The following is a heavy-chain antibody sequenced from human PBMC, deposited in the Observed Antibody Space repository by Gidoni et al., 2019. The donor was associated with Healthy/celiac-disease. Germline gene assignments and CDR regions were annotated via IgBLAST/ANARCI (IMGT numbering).Heavy chain of an antibody. V-gene: IGHV4-34*01. CDR1: GGSFSGYY. D-gene: IGHD2-2*01. J-gene: IGHJ4*02. Sequence: QVQLQQWGAGLLKPSETLSLTCAVYGGSFSGYYWSWIRQPPGKGLEWIGEINHSGRTNYNPSLKSRVTISVDTSKNQFSLKLSSVTAADTAVYYCARGRGLKRLGYCSSTSCPSHFDYWGQGTLVTVSS. CDR3: ARGRGLKRLGYCSSTSCPSHFDY. CDR2: INHSGRT.